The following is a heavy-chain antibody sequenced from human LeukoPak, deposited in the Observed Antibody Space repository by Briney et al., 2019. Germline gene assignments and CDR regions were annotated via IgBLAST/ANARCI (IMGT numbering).Heavy chain of an antibody. Sequence: PGGSLRLSCTTSGFTFSYYYMNWVRQAPGKGLEWVANIKQDGSDKFFVDSVKGRFTISRDNAKNSLYLQMNSLRAEDTAVYYCARALNVVVVPAAMGDWGQGTLVTVSS. CDR1: GFTFSYYY. D-gene: IGHD2-2*01. V-gene: IGHV3-7*01. CDR3: ARALNVVVVPAAMGD. CDR2: IKQDGSDK. J-gene: IGHJ4*02.